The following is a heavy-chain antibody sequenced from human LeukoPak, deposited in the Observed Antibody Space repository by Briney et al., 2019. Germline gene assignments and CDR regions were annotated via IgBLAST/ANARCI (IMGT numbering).Heavy chain of an antibody. D-gene: IGHD3-16*01. Sequence: GASVKVSCKASGYTFTSYAMHWVRQAPGHRLEWMGWINAGNGNTKYSQKFQGRVTITRDTSASTAYMELSSLRSEDTAVYYCAREGVGSTGEFDYWGQGTLVTVSS. CDR1: GYTFTSYA. J-gene: IGHJ4*02. CDR3: AREGVGSTGEFDY. CDR2: INAGNGNT. V-gene: IGHV1-3*01.